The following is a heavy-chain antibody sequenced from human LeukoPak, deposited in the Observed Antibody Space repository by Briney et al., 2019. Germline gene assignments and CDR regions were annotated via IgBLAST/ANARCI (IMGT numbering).Heavy chain of an antibody. CDR1: GGSVSSGSYY. Sequence: SETLSLTCTVSGGSVSSGSYYWSWIRQPPGKGLEWIGYIYYSGSTNYNPSLKSRVTISVDTSKNQFSLRLSSVTAADTAVYYCAREWDTYWFDPWGQGTLVTVSS. CDR3: AREWDTYWFDP. CDR2: IYYSGST. V-gene: IGHV4-61*01. D-gene: IGHD1-26*01. J-gene: IGHJ5*02.